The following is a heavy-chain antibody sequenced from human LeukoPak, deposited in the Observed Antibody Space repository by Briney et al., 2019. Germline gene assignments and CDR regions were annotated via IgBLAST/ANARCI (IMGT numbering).Heavy chain of an antibody. V-gene: IGHV1-18*01. D-gene: IGHD1-7*01. CDR3: ARDLKETISSHNWFDP. CDR1: GYAFTSYG. J-gene: IGHJ5*02. CDR2: ISAYNGST. Sequence: ASVKVSCKASGYAFTSYGISWVRQAPGQGLEWMGWISAYNGSTNYAQKLQGRVTMTTDTSTSTAYMELRRLRSHDTAVYYCARDLKETISSHNWFDPWGQGTLVTVSS.